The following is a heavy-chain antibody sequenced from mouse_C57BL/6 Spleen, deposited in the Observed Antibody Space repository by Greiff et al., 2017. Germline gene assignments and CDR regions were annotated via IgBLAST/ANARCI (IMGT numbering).Heavy chain of an antibody. CDR2: IDPETGGT. D-gene: IGHD2-2*01. CDR3: TRGGGYSDYFDY. V-gene: IGHV1-15*01. Sequence: QVQLKQSGAELVRPGASVTLSCKASGYTFTDYEMHWVKQTPVHGLEWIGAIDPETGGTAYNQKFKGKAILTADKSSSTAYMELRSLTSEDSAVYYCTRGGGYSDYFDYWGQGTTLTVSS. CDR1: GYTFTDYE. J-gene: IGHJ2*01.